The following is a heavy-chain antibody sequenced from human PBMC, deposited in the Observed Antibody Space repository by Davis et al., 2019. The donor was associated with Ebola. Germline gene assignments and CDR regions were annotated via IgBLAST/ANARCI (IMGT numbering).Heavy chain of an antibody. CDR2: INPSGGST. D-gene: IGHD3-3*01. Sequence: ASVKVSCKASGYTFTSYYMHWVRQAPGQGLEWMGIINPSGGSTSYAQKFQGRVTMTRDTSTSTVYMGLSSLRSEDTAVYYCAGGGFWSGYYRKGRFDPWGQGTLVTVSS. J-gene: IGHJ5*02. V-gene: IGHV1-46*01. CDR3: AGGGFWSGYYRKGRFDP. CDR1: GYTFTSYY.